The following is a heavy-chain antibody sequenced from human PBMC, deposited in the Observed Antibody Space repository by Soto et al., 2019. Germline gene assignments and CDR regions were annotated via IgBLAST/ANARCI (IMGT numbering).Heavy chain of an antibody. J-gene: IGHJ6*02. D-gene: IGHD3-10*01. CDR2: ISSSSTI. CDR1: GFTFSSYS. CDR3: ARDRGGRRAVSYYYGMDV. Sequence: EVQLVESGGGLVQPGGSLRLSCAASGFTFSSYSMNWVRQAPGKGLEWVSYISSSSTIYYADSVKGRFTISRDNAKNSLYLQMNSLRDEDTAVYYCARDRGGRRAVSYYYGMDVWGQGTTVTVSS. V-gene: IGHV3-48*02.